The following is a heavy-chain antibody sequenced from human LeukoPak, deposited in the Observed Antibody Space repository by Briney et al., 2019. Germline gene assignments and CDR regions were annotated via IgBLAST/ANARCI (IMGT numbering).Heavy chain of an antibody. D-gene: IGHD3/OR15-3a*01. J-gene: IGHJ4*02. Sequence: SDTLSLTCTVSGGSLRSANYFWPWVRQPPGKGLEWIGYIYYTGSTNYDPSLKSRVTMSLDTSRDQFSLRLSSVTAADTAVYFCAGARLGLVPDYWGQGTLVTVSS. CDR1: GGSLRSANYF. V-gene: IGHV4-61*01. CDR2: IYYTGST. CDR3: AGARLGLVPDY.